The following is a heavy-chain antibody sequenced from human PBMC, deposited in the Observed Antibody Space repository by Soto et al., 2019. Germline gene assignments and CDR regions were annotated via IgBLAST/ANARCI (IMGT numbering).Heavy chain of an antibody. CDR2: IYWDDDK. D-gene: IGHD3-10*01. CDR1: GFSLSTSGVG. Sequence: QITLKESGPTLVKPTQTLTLTCTFSGFSLSTSGVGVGWIRQPPGKALEWLALIYWDDDKRYSPSLKSRLTITKDTSKNQVVLTMTNMDPVDTATYYCAHTLWFGEFPDFDYWGQGTRVTVSS. CDR3: AHTLWFGEFPDFDY. V-gene: IGHV2-5*02. J-gene: IGHJ4*02.